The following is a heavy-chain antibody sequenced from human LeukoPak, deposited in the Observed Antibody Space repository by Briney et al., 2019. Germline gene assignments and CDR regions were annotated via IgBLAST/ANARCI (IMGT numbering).Heavy chain of an antibody. CDR3: ARPRRYYDSWSGYPPFDY. V-gene: IGHV1-69*01. D-gene: IGHD3-3*01. Sequence: ASVKVSCKASGAAFSSHSFNLVRQPPAQGLQWLGGIIPMSSTTKYAQSFQGRVTITADESTRTAFMELSSLRPEDTAVYYCARPRRYYDSWSGYPPFDYWGQGTLVAVSS. J-gene: IGHJ4*02. CDR2: IIPMSSTT. CDR1: GAAFSSHS.